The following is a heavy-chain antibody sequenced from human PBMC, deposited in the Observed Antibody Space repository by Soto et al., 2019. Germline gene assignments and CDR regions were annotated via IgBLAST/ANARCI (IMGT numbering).Heavy chain of an antibody. CDR3: ARQAFGSGYVINWFDP. Sequence: QVQLVQSGAEVKKPGYSVKVSCKASGGTFSSYTISWVRQAPGQGLEWMGRIIPILGIANYAQKFQGRVTITADKSTSTASMALSSLRSEDTAVYYCARQAFGSGYVINWFDPWGQGTLVTVSS. D-gene: IGHD3-3*01. CDR1: GGTFSSYT. J-gene: IGHJ5*02. V-gene: IGHV1-69*02. CDR2: IIPILGIA.